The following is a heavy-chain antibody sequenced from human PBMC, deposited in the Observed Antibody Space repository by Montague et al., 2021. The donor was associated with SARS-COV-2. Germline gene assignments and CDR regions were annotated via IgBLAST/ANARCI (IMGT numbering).Heavy chain of an antibody. V-gene: IGHV3-11*03. J-gene: IGHJ4*02. CDR3: ARSLLYGSGGYFDF. CDR1: GFTFSDFY. CDR2: ITGTNNGI. D-gene: IGHD3-10*01. Sequence: SLRLSCAGSGFTFSDFYINWVRQAPGKGLKWLSFITGTNNGIRYSDSVKGRFTVSRDNAHSSVYLHLDSLTAEDTAVYYCARSLLYGSGGYFDFWGQGTLVAVSS.